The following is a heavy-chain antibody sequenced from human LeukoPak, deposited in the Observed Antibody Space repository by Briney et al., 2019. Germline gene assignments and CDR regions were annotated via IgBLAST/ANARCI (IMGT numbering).Heavy chain of an antibody. J-gene: IGHJ2*01. CDR2: INHSGST. Sequence: SETLSLTCAVYGGSFSGYYWSWIRQPPGKGLESIGEINHSGSTNYNPSLKSRVTISVDTSKNQFSLKLSSVTAADTAVYYCARVAMVWYRYWYFDLWGRGTLVTVSS. CDR3: ARVAMVWYRYWYFDL. CDR1: GGSFSGYY. V-gene: IGHV4-34*01. D-gene: IGHD3/OR15-3a*01.